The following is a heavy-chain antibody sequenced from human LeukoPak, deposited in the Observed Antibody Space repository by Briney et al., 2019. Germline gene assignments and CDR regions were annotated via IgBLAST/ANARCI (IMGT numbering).Heavy chain of an antibody. V-gene: IGHV3-48*04. CDR1: GFSFSSYS. J-gene: IGHJ2*01. CDR3: ARVGCSSTSCYAPGYFDL. CDR2: ISSSSSTI. D-gene: IGHD2-2*01. Sequence: GGSLRLSCAAFGFSFSSYSMNWVRQAPGKGLEWVSYISSSSSTIYYADSVKGRFTISRDNAKNSLYLQMNSLRAEDTAVYYCARVGCSSTSCYAPGYFDLWGRGTLVTVSS.